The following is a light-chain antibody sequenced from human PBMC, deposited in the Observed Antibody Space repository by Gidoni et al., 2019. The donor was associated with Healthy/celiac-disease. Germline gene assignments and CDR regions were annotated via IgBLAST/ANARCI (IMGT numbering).Light chain of an antibody. CDR1: QSVRSI. Sequence: ELVMTQSHATLAVSPGERATLSCMASQSVRSILAWYQQKPGQAPRLIIYGASTRATGIPARFSGSWSGTEFTLLISSLQSEDFAVYYCQQYNNWSLTSGGGTKVEIK. CDR2: GAS. J-gene: IGKJ4*01. CDR3: QQYNNWSLT. V-gene: IGKV3-15*01.